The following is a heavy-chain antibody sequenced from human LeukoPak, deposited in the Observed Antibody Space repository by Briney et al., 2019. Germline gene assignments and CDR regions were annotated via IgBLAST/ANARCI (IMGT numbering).Heavy chain of an antibody. J-gene: IGHJ6*02. V-gene: IGHV6-1*01. CDR1: GDSVSSNSAA. CDR3: ARASEGSSWYHYYYGMDV. D-gene: IGHD6-13*01. Sequence: SQTLSLTCAISGDSVSSNSAAWNWIRQSPSRGLEWLGRTYYRSKWYNDYAVSVKSRITINPGTSKNQFSLQLNSVTPEDTAVYYCARASEGSSWYHYYYGMDVWGQGTTVTVSS. CDR2: TYYRSKWYN.